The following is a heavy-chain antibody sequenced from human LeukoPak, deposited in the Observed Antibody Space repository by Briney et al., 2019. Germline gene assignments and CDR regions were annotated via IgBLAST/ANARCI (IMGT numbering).Heavy chain of an antibody. J-gene: IGHJ5*02. D-gene: IGHD7-27*01. CDR3: ARDSSTWDNWFDP. CDR2: IYYSGST. Sequence: SETLSLTCTVSGGSISSHYWSWIRQPPGKGLEWIGYIYYSGSTNYNPSLKSRVTISVDTSKNQFSLKLSSVTAADTVVYYCARDSSTWDNWFDPWGQGTLVTVSS. CDR1: GGSISSHY. V-gene: IGHV4-59*11.